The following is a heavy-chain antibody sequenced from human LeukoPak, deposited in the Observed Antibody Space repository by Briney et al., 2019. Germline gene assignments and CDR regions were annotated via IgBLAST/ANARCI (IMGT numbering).Heavy chain of an antibody. D-gene: IGHD5-18*01. CDR3: ARHRGYSYGYGHYYFDY. J-gene: IGHJ4*02. CDR2: IYPGDSDT. V-gene: IGHV5-51*01. Sequence: GESLKISCKGSGYSLTNYWIGWVRQMPGKGLEWMGIIYPGDSDTRYSPSLQGQVTISADKSITTAYLQWSSLKASDTAMYYCARHRGYSYGYGHYYFDYWGQGTLVTVSS. CDR1: GYSLTNYW.